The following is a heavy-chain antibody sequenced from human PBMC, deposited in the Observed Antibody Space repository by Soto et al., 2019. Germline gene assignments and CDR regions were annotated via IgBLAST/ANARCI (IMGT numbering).Heavy chain of an antibody. CDR3: AKTPYDFWSSGQYLFDH. J-gene: IGHJ4*02. V-gene: IGHV3-23*01. Sequence: TGGSLRLSCVPSGFILSTSAMSWVRQAPGKGLEWVSGISNSAATTYYADSVKGRFTISRDNSKKTLYLQMNSLRAEDTAVYYCAKTPYDFWSSGQYLFDHWGQGTLVTVSS. CDR2: ISNSAATT. CDR1: GFILSTSA. D-gene: IGHD3-3*01.